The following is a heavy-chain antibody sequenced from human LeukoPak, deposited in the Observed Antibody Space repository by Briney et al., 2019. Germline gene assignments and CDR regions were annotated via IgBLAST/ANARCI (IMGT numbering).Heavy chain of an antibody. CDR3: TQDSEVRGVIVGYYYYGMDV. J-gene: IGHJ6*02. CDR2: IRSKAKSYAT. D-gene: IGHD3-10*01. CDR1: GFTFSGSA. Sequence: GGSLRLSCAASGFTFSGSAMHWVRQASGKGLEWVARIRSKAKSYATAYAASVKGRFTISRDDSKNTAYLQMNSLKTEDTAVYYCTQDSEVRGVIVGYYYYGMDVWGQGTTVTVSS. V-gene: IGHV3-73*01.